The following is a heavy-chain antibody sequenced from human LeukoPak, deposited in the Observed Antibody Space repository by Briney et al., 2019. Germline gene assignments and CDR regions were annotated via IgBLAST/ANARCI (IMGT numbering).Heavy chain of an antibody. CDR1: GFTFSNFA. J-gene: IGHJ4*02. Sequence: GGSLRLSCAASGFTFSNFAMYWVRQAPGKGLEWVSAISASGGSTYYAASVKGRFTISRDNSKNTLYLQMNSLRAEDTAVYYCAKDVAAAGSYYWDYWGQGTLVTVSS. CDR3: AKDVAAAGSYYWDY. D-gene: IGHD6-13*01. CDR2: ISASGGST. V-gene: IGHV3-23*01.